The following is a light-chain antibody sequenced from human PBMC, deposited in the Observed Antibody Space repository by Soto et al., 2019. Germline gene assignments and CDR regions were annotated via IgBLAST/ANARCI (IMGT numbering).Light chain of an antibody. CDR1: QSVSSSY. CDR2: GAS. J-gene: IGKJ1*01. CDR3: QQYGSSPT. V-gene: IGKV3-20*01. Sequence: EIVLTQSPGTLSLSPGERATLSCRASQSVSSSYLAWYQQKPGQAPRLLIYGASSRATGIPDRFSGGGSGTDFTLTISRLEPEDFAVYSCQQYGSSPTFGQGTKVEIK.